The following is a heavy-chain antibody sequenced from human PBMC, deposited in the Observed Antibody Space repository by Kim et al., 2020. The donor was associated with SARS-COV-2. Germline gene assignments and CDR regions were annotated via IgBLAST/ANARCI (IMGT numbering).Heavy chain of an antibody. CDR3: AHRSTYCSTTRCLDY. J-gene: IGHJ4*02. V-gene: IGHV2-5*02. CDR2: IYWDDDK. D-gene: IGHD2-2*01. CDR1: GFSLSTSGVA. Sequence: SGPTLVSPTQTLTLTCTFSGFSLSTSGVAVGWIRQPPGKALEWLALIYWDDDKRYSPSLKSRLTITKDTSKNQVVLTMTNMDSVDTAIYYCAHRSTYCSTTRCLDYWVQGILVTVSS.